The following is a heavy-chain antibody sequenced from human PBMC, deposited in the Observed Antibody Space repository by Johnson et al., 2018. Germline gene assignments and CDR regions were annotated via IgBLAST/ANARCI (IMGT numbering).Heavy chain of an antibody. CDR3: ASRLGYCTSTTCYPGY. J-gene: IGHJ4*02. V-gene: IGHV3-74*02. CDR2: INTDGSTT. Sequence: VQLVESGGGLVQPGGSLRLSCEGTGFTFSSYWMHWVRQAPGKGLVWVSRINTDGSTTNYADSVKGRFTISRDNAKNTLYLQMNSLRAEDTAGYYCASRLGYCTSTTCYPGYWGQGTLVTVSS. CDR1: GFTFSSYW. D-gene: IGHD2-2*01.